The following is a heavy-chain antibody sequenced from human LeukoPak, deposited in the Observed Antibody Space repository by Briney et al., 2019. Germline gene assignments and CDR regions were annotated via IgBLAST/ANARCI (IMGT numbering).Heavy chain of an antibody. CDR1: GFTFSSYE. CDR2: ISSSGSTI. Sequence: GGSPRLSCAASGFTFSSYEMNWVRQAPGKGLEWVSYISSSGSTIYYADSVKGRFTISRDNAKNSLYLQMNSLRAEDTAVYYCARSVPGGRGWTGSVEFWGQGTLVTVSS. V-gene: IGHV3-48*03. CDR3: ARSVPGGRGWTGSVEF. D-gene: IGHD6-19*01. J-gene: IGHJ4*02.